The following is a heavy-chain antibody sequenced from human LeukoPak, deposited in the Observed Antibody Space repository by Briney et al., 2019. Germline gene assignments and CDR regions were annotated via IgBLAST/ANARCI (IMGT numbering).Heavy chain of an antibody. J-gene: IGHJ4*02. CDR1: GFTFSSYA. Sequence: GGSLRLSCAASGFTFSSYAMSWVRQAPGKGLERVSAISGSGGSTYYADSVKGRFTISRDNSKNTLYLQMNSLRAEDTAVYYCVRGFRGYSFDYWGQGTLVTVSS. CDR2: ISGSGGST. CDR3: VRGFRGYSFDY. V-gene: IGHV3-23*01.